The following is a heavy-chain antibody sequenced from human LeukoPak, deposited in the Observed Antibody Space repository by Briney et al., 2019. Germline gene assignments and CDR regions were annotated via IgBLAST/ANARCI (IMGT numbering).Heavy chain of an antibody. Sequence: GGSLRLSCAASGFTFSSYGMHWVRQAPGKGLEWVAIIWHDGSGEYYADSVKGRFTISRDNSKNTVYLQMNSLRAEDTAVYFCTRQSENFSLDYWGQGTLVTVS. J-gene: IGHJ4*02. CDR2: IWHDGSGE. V-gene: IGHV3-33*01. CDR1: GFTFSSYG. D-gene: IGHD3-3*01. CDR3: TRQSENFSLDY.